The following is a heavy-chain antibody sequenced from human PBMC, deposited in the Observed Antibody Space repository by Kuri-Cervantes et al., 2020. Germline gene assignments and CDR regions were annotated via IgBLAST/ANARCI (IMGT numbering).Heavy chain of an antibody. CDR1: GFTFSNAW. CDR2: IKSKTDGGTT. Sequence: GGSLRLSCAASGFTFSNAWMSWVRQAPGKGLEWVGRIKSKTDGGTTDYAAPVKGRFTISRDNSKTTLYLQMTSLKAEDTALYYCAKGTETTTTRLAYWGHGNQV. CDR3: AKGTETTTTRLAY. J-gene: IGHJ4*01. D-gene: IGHD3/OR15-3a*01. V-gene: IGHV3-15*01.